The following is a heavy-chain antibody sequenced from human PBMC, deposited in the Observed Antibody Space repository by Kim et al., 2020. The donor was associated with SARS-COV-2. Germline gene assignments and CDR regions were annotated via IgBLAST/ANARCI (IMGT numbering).Heavy chain of an antibody. Sequence: GGSLRLSCAASGFTFSSYSMNWVRQAPGKGLEWVSSISSSSSYIYYADSVKGRFTISRDNAKNSLYLQMNSLRAEDTAVYYCARGVDYGSGAYYYGMDVWGQGTMVTVSS. CDR2: ISSSSSYI. CDR3: ARGVDYGSGAYYYGMDV. J-gene: IGHJ6*02. CDR1: GFTFSSYS. D-gene: IGHD4-17*01. V-gene: IGHV3-21*01.